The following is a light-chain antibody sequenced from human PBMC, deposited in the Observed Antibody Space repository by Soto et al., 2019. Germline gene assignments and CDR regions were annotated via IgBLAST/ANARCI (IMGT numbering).Light chain of an antibody. CDR1: LPISGY. Sequence: DIQMTQSPSSLSASVGDRVTITCRASLPISGYLNWYQQKPGKAPKVLISGASTLHNGVPSRFSGRGSGTDFTLTISSLQPEDVATYYCQQSLSTLLTFGGGTKVDIK. CDR3: QQSLSTLLT. CDR2: GAS. J-gene: IGKJ4*01. V-gene: IGKV1-39*01.